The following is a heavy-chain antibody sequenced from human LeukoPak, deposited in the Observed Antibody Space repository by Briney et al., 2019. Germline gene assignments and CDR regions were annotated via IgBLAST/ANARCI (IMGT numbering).Heavy chain of an antibody. J-gene: IGHJ4*02. V-gene: IGHV3-23*01. CDR2: LSGSGGST. CDR3: ATDGGLWFGELESKFYFDY. Sequence: GGSLRLSCAASGFTFNNYHMSWVRQAPGKGLEWVSTLSGSGGSTYYADSVKGRFTISRDNSKNTLYLQMNSLRAEDTAVYYCATDGGLWFGELESKFYFDYWGQGTLVTVSS. D-gene: IGHD3-10*01. CDR1: GFTFNNYH.